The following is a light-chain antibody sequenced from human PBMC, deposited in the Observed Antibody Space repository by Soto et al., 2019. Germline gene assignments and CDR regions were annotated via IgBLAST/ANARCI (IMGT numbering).Light chain of an antibody. Sequence: LTQPPSASGSPGQSVAISCTGSSSDVGGYNYVSWYQQHPGKAPKLMIYEVNKRPSGVPDRFSGSKSGNTASLTVSGLQAEDEADYYCSSYAGSSNVFGTGTKVTVL. J-gene: IGLJ1*01. CDR2: EVN. CDR1: SSDVGGYNY. CDR3: SSYAGSSNV. V-gene: IGLV2-8*01.